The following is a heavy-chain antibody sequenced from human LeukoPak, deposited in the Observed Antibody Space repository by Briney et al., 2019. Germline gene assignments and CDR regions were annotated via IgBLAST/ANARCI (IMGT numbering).Heavy chain of an antibody. V-gene: IGHV3-23*01. CDR3: AKELYGSGSYYFDY. CDR1: GFTFSSYA. Sequence: PGGSLRLSRAASGFTFSSYAMSWVRQAPGKGLEWVSAISGDGGSTYYADSVKGRFTISRDNSKNTLYLQMNSLRAEDTAVYYCAKELYGSGSYYFDYWGQGTLVTVSS. CDR2: ISGDGGST. D-gene: IGHD3-10*01. J-gene: IGHJ4*02.